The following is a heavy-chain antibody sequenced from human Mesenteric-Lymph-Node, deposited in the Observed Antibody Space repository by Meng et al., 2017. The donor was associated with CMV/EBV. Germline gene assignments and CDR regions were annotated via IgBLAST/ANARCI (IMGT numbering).Heavy chain of an antibody. V-gene: IGHV4-34*01. Sequence: ESLKISCAVYGGSFSGYYWSWIRQPPGKGLEWIGEINHSGSTNYNPSLKSRVTISVDTSKNQFSLKLSSVTAADTAVYYCARFLEWLSAPKYYFDYWGQGTLVTSPQ. CDR3: ARFLEWLSAPKYYFDY. D-gene: IGHD3-3*01. CDR1: GGSFSGYY. CDR2: INHSGST. J-gene: IGHJ4*02.